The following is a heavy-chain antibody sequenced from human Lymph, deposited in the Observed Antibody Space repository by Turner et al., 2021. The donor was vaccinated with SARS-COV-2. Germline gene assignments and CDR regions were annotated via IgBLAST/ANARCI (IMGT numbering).Heavy chain of an antibody. CDR1: GFTFSSDA. CDR2: ISYDGSNK. V-gene: IGHV3-30*04. J-gene: IGHJ4*02. D-gene: IGHD3-10*01. CDR3: AREMGSGCDY. Sequence: QVQLVESGGGVVQPGRSLRLSCTASGFTFSSDAMHWFRQAPGMGLECVSLISYDGSNKDYADSVKGRFTISRDNSKNTLYLQMNSLRTEDTSVYYCAREMGSGCDYWGQGTLVTVSS.